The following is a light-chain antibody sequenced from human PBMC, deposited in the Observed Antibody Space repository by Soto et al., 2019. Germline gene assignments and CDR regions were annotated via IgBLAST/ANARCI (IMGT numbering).Light chain of an antibody. CDR2: YAS. V-gene: IGKV1-33*01. CDR3: QQYEGLPYT. J-gene: IGKJ2*01. CDR1: QDISNY. Sequence: IQMTQSPSSLSASVGDRVTTTCQATQDISNYLNWFLQKPGTAPKLLISYASKLETGVPSRFSGSGSGTYFTFTINSLQPEDIATYYCQQYEGLPYTFGQGTKVDIK.